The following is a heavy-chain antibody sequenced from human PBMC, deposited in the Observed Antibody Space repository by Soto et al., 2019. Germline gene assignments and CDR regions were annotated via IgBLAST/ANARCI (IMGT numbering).Heavy chain of an antibody. V-gene: IGHV4-31*03. Sequence: SETLSLTCTVSGGSITTGGYYWSWIRQLPGKGLEWIGHRYYSESTYYNQSLKNRVSISLDTSKNQFSLKLSFVTAADTAMYFCARTKCSGGSCYSWSLDYWGQGTPVTVSS. CDR2: RYYSEST. D-gene: IGHD2-15*01. CDR3: ARTKCSGGSCYSWSLDY. CDR1: GGSITTGGYY. J-gene: IGHJ4*02.